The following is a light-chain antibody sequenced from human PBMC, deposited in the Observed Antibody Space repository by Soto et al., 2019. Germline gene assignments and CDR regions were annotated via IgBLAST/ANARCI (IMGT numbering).Light chain of an antibody. V-gene: IGKV3-15*01. J-gene: IGKJ1*01. CDR1: QSISSN. CDR2: GAS. Sequence: EIVMTQSPATLSVSPGERATLSCRASQSISSNLAWYQQKLGQAPRLLIYGASTRATATPARFSGSGSGTEFPLTISSLQSEDFAFYYCQQYNNWPPWPFGQGTKVEI. CDR3: QQYNNWPPWP.